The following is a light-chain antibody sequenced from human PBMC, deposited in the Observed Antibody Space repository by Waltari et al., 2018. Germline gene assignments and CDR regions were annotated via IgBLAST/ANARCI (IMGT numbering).Light chain of an antibody. CDR1: PTVGSSS. Sequence: EIVLTQSPGTAPLSPGERVTLSCRASPTVGSSSLAWHQQKPGQAPRLVSYRASRMATGIPDRVSGSGSGTDFSLTISRLEPQDFAVYYCQQHGTLPATFGQGTKVEIK. V-gene: IGKV3-20*01. J-gene: IGKJ1*01. CDR3: QQHGTLPAT. CDR2: RAS.